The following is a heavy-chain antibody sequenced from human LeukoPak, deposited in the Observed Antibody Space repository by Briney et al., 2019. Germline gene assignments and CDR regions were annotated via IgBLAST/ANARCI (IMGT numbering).Heavy chain of an antibody. CDR3: ARHYAPLTIFGVPTIRNYYYYGMDV. CDR2: INHSGST. V-gene: IGHV4-34*01. J-gene: IGHJ6*02. Sequence: PSETLSLTCAVYGGSFSGYYWSWIRQPPGKGLEWIGEINHSGSTNYNPSLKSRVTISVDTSKNQFSLKLSSVTAADTAVYYCARHYAPLTIFGVPTIRNYYYYGMDVWGQGTTVTVSS. D-gene: IGHD3-3*01. CDR1: GGSFSGYY.